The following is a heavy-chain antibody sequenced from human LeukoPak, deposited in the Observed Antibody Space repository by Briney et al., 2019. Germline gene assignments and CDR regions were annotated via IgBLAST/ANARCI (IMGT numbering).Heavy chain of an antibody. J-gene: IGHJ1*01. CDR3: ARGGAARLHFQN. V-gene: IGHV4-59*01. Sequence: PSETLSLTCTVSGGSISTYYWNWIRQPPGKGLEWIGYIYHSGSTNYNPSLQSRVTISLDTSKNQFSLNLNSVTAADTAVYYCARGGAARLHFQNWGQGTLVTVSS. CDR2: IYHSGST. D-gene: IGHD6-6*01. CDR1: GGSISTYY.